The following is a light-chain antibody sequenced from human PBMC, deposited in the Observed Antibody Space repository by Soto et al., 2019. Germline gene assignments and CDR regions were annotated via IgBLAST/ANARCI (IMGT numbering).Light chain of an antibody. J-gene: IGLJ1*01. CDR3: SSFTSSSTYV. V-gene: IGLV2-18*02. Sequence: QSALTQPPSVSGSPGQSVALSCTGTSSDVGSYNRVAWYQQPPGTAPKLMIYEVSNRPSGVPDRFSGSKSGNTASLTISGLQAEDEADYYCSSFTSSSTYVFGTGTKLTVL. CDR2: EVS. CDR1: SSDVGSYNR.